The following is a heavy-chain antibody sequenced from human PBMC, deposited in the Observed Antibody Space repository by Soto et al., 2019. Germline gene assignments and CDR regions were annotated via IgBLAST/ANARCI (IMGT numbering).Heavy chain of an antibody. CDR2: IIPILGIA. D-gene: IGHD2-21*02. CDR3: AREAYCGGDCYPPPDY. V-gene: IGHV1-69*04. Sequence: SVKVSCKASGGTFSSYTISWVRQAPGQGLEWMGRIIPILGIANYAQKFQGRVTITADKSTSTAYMELSSLRSEDTAVYYCAREAYCGGDCYPPPDYWGQGTLVTVPQ. J-gene: IGHJ4*02. CDR1: GGTFSSYT.